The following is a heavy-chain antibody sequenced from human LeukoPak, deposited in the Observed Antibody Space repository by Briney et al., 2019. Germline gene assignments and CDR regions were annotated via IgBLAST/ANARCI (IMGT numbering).Heavy chain of an antibody. J-gene: IGHJ3*02. CDR3: ARDWSYLPSGAAGGNDI. D-gene: IGHD6-13*01. CDR2: ISSSGSTI. V-gene: IGHV3-11*01. CDR1: GFTFSDYY. Sequence: PGGSLRLSCAASGFTFSDYYMSWIRQAPGKGLEWVSYISSSGSTIYYADSVKGRFTISRDNAKNSLYLQMNSLRAEDTAVYYCARDWSYLPSGAAGGNDIWGQGTMVTVSS.